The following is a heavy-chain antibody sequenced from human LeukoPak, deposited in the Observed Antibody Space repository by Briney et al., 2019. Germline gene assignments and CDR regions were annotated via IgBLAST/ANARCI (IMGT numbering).Heavy chain of an antibody. Sequence: PGGSLRLSCAASGFTVSSTYMAWVRQAPGKGLEWVSVIYSGGSTYYTDSVKGRFTISRDNSKNTLYLQMNSLRAEDTAVYYCARGIGTATNAFDIWGKGTMVTVSS. J-gene: IGHJ3*02. CDR3: ARGIGTATNAFDI. D-gene: IGHD5-12*01. CDR2: IYSGGST. CDR1: GFTVSSTY. V-gene: IGHV3-53*01.